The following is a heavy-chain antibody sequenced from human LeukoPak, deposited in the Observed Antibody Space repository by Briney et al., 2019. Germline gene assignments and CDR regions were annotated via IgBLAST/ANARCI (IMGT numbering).Heavy chain of an antibody. D-gene: IGHD4-17*01. J-gene: IGHJ4*02. CDR1: GGSISTSTYY. V-gene: IGHV4-39*02. CDR2: ISYSGTP. Sequence: SEALSLTCTVSGGSISTSTYYWGWIRQPPGKGLEWIGTISYSGTPHYNSSLNSRLTISLDTSMNHFSLQLNSVTAVDTAVYYCVRPRDYGFDNWGQGTLVIVSS. CDR3: VRPRDYGFDN.